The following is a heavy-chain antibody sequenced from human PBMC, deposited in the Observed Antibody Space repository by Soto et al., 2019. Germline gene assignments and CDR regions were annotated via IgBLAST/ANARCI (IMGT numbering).Heavy chain of an antibody. CDR1: GGTFSSYA. CDR3: ASDYDFWSGYPEPYYYYYGMDV. D-gene: IGHD3-3*01. V-gene: IGHV1-69*01. J-gene: IGHJ6*02. Sequence: QVQLVQSGAEVKKPGSSVKVSCKASGGTFSSYAISWVRQAPGQGLEWMGGIIPIFGTANYAQKFQGRVTITADESTSTAYMELGSLRSEDTAVYYCASDYDFWSGYPEPYYYYYGMDVWGQGTAVTVSS. CDR2: IIPIFGTA.